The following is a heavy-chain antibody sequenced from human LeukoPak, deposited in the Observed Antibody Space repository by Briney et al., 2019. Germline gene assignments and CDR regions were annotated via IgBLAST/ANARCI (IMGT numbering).Heavy chain of an antibody. D-gene: IGHD3-22*01. CDR2: INPSGST. CDR1: GGSFSGYH. V-gene: IGHV4-34*01. CDR3: ARGRQEISMILVVMTGVSYYLDV. Sequence: PSETLSLTCAVYGGSFSGYHWTWIRQSPGKGLEWIGEINPSGSTYYNPSLKSRLTISRDTSKNQFSLRLNSVTAADTAVYYCARGRQEISMILVVMTGVSYYLDVWGKGTTVTVS. J-gene: IGHJ6*03.